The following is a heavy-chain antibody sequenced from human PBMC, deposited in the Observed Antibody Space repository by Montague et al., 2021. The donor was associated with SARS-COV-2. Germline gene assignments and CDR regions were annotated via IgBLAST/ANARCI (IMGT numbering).Heavy chain of an antibody. D-gene: IGHD5-12*01. CDR2: IYWDDDK. CDR1: GFSLSTSGVG. CDR3: VQLTLYSGYDT. J-gene: IGHJ5*02. Sequence: VKPTQTLTLTCTLSGFSLSTSGVGVGWIRQPPGKALEWLALIYWDDDKRYSPSLKSRLTITKDTSKNQVVLTMTNMDPVDTATYYCVQLTLYSGYDTWGQGTLVTVSS. V-gene: IGHV2-5*02.